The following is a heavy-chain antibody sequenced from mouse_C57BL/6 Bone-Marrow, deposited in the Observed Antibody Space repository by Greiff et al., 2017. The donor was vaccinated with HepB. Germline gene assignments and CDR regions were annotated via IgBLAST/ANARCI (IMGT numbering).Heavy chain of an antibody. CDR2: IYPGDGDT. V-gene: IGHV1-82*01. CDR1: GYAFSSSW. J-gene: IGHJ2*01. CDR3: ARRGRGYFDY. Sequence: VQLQQSGPELVKPGASVKISCKASGYAFSSSWMNWVKQRPGKGLEWIGRIYPGDGDTNYNGKFKGKATLTADKSSSTAYMQLSSLTSEDSAVYFCARRGRGYFDYWGQGTTLTVSS.